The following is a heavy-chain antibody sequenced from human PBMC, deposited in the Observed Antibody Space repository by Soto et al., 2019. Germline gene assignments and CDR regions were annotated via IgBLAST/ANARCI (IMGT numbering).Heavy chain of an antibody. Sequence: ASVKVSCKASGGTFSSYAISWVRQATGQGLEWMGWMNPNSGNTGYAQKFQGRVTMTRNTSISTAYMELSSLRSEDTAVYYCARGPGIVLVPAAPPSASYYYYYGMDVWGQGTTVTVSS. V-gene: IGHV1-8*02. CDR2: MNPNSGNT. CDR1: GGTFSSYA. D-gene: IGHD2-2*01. CDR3: ARGPGIVLVPAAPPSASYYYYYGMDV. J-gene: IGHJ6*02.